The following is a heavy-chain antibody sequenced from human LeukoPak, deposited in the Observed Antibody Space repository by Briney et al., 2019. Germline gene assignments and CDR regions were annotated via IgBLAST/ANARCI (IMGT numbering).Heavy chain of an antibody. CDR2: INPSGGST. V-gene: IGHV1-46*01. D-gene: IGHD6-19*01. CDR3: ARDSSGWSGRDGAFDI. Sequence: ASVKVSCKASGYTFTSYYMHWVRQAPGQGLEWMGIINPSGGSTSYAQKFQGRVTMTRDTSTSTVYMELSSLRSEDTAVYYCARDSSGWSGRDGAFDIWGQGTMVTVSS. J-gene: IGHJ3*02. CDR1: GYTFTSYY.